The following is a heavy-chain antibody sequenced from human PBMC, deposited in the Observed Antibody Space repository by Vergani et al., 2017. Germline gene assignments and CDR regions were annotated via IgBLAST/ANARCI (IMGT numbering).Heavy chain of an antibody. J-gene: IGHJ4*02. CDR2: IIPILGIA. CDR3: ASPSGGYSYGYGDY. Sequence: QVQLVQSGAEVKKPGSSVKVPCKASGGTFSSYAISWVRQAPGQGLEWMGRIIPILGIANYAQKFQGRVTITADKSTSTAYMELSSLRSEDTAVYYCASPSGGYSYGYGDYWGQGTLVTVSS. V-gene: IGHV1-69*04. D-gene: IGHD5-18*01. CDR1: GGTFSSYA.